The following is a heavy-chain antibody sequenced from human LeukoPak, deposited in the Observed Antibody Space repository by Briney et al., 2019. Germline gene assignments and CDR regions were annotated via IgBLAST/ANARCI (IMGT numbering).Heavy chain of an antibody. CDR2: ISAYNGNT. CDR3: ARARYYGSGSYYRKPYYYYMDV. J-gene: IGHJ6*03. Sequence: ASVKVSCKASGYTFTSYGISWVRQAPGQGLEWMGWISAYNGNTNYAQKLQGRVTMTTDTSTSTAYMELRSLRSDDTAVYYCARARYYGSGSYYRKPYYYYMDVWGKGTTVTVSS. V-gene: IGHV1-18*01. D-gene: IGHD3-10*01. CDR1: GYTFTSYG.